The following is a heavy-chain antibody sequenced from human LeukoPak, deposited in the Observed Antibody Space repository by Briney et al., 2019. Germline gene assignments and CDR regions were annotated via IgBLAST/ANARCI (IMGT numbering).Heavy chain of an antibody. CDR2: IREDGTEK. CDR3: AELGITMIGGV. V-gene: IGHV3-7*01. CDR1: GFTFSGAW. D-gene: IGHD3-10*02. Sequence: GGSLRLSCTASGFTFSGAWMTWVRQAPGKGLEWVANIREDGTEKNYVDSVKGRFTISRDNAKNSLYLQMNSLRAEDTAVYYCAELGITMIGGVWGKGTTVTISS. J-gene: IGHJ6*04.